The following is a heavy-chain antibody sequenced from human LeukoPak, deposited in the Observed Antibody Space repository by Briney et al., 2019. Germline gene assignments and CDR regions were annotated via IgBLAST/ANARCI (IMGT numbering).Heavy chain of an antibody. CDR3: TSLAAVAATNYCYYCMDV. V-gene: IGHV3-73*01. D-gene: IGHD6-19*01. CDR1: GVAFSGSA. Sequence: PGGSLRLSCAASGVAFSGSAMHWVPRASGKALQWGGRIRTKPINYATTYAASVRSRFTISRDNSKNTAYLQMNSLRAEDTAVYYCTSLAAVAATNYCYYCMDVWGQGTTVTVSS. CDR2: IRTKPINYAT. J-gene: IGHJ6*02.